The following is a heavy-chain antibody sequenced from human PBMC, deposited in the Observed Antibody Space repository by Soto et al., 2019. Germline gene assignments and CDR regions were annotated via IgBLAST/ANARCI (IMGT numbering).Heavy chain of an antibody. J-gene: IGHJ5*02. CDR2: INTYNGNR. CDR3: ARDRLRGYDSSGFYP. CDR1: GYSFSSYG. V-gene: IGHV1-18*01. Sequence: ASVKVSCKASGYSFSSYGINWVRQAPGQGLEWMGWINTYNGNRNYAQKFEDRVTMTTATSTNTVYMELRSLKSDDTAIYYCARDRLRGYDSSGFYPWGQGTLVTVSS. D-gene: IGHD3-22*01.